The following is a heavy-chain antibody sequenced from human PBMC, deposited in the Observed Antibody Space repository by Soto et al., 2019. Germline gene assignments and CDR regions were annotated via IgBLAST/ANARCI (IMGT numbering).Heavy chain of an antibody. Sequence: EVQLVESGGGLVQPGGSLRVSCAASGFTFSSYWMHWVRQVPGKGLVWVSRISGDGSSTSYADAVRGRFTISRDNAKNALYLHMNSLRAEDTALYYCARPRYDGSGTPFDHWGQGALVTVSA. V-gene: IGHV3-74*01. CDR3: ARPRYDGSGTPFDH. J-gene: IGHJ4*02. D-gene: IGHD3-22*01. CDR1: GFTFSSYW. CDR2: ISGDGSST.